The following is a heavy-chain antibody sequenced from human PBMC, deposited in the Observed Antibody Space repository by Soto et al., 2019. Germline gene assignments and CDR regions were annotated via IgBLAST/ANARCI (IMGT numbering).Heavy chain of an antibody. CDR2: INSGYTTV. Sequence: GGSLRLSCAASDFTFSTYSMNWVRQAPGKGLEWVSHINSGYTTVYADSVKGRFTISRDNAKNALYLQMSSLRDDDTAVYYCAKDAQPRSSGYAYFFDYWGQGTLVTVSS. V-gene: IGHV3-48*02. CDR3: AKDAQPRSSGYAYFFDY. J-gene: IGHJ4*02. CDR1: DFTFSTYS. D-gene: IGHD3-22*01.